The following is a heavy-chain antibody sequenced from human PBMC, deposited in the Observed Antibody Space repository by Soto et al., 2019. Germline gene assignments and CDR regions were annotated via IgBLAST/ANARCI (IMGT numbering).Heavy chain of an antibody. J-gene: IGHJ4*02. CDR1: GFTFDDYA. Sequence: EVQLVESGGGLVQPGRSLRLSCAASGFTFDDYAMHWVRQAPGKGLEWVSGISWNSGSIGYVDSVKGRFTISRDNAKNSLYLQMNSLRAEDTALYYCATSGWYTGYFDYWGQGTLVTVSS. CDR2: ISWNSGSI. V-gene: IGHV3-9*01. CDR3: ATSGWYTGYFDY. D-gene: IGHD6-19*01.